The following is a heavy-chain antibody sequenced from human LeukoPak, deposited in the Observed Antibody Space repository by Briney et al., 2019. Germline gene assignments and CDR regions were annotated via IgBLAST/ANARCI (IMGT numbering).Heavy chain of an antibody. J-gene: IGHJ5*02. D-gene: IGHD6-13*01. CDR1: GGSISSYY. V-gene: IGHV4-4*07. Sequence: PETLSLTCTVSGGSISSYYWSWIRQPARKGLEWIGRIYTSGSTNYNPSLKSRVTMSVDTSKNQCSLKLSSVTAADTAVYYCARVGSRGFVPWGEGTLVSVSS. CDR3: ARVGSRGFVP. CDR2: IYTSGST.